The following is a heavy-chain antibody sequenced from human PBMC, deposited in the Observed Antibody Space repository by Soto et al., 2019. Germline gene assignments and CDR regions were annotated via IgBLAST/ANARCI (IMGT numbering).Heavy chain of an antibody. Sequence: PGGSLRLSCSASGFTFSSYAMHWVRQAPGKGLEYVSAISSNGGSTYYADSVKGRFTISRDNSKNTLYLQMSSLRAEDTAVYYCVKGDYDILTGADYWGQGTLVTVSS. J-gene: IGHJ4*02. CDR1: GFTFSSYA. CDR3: VKGDYDILTGADY. CDR2: ISSNGGST. D-gene: IGHD3-9*01. V-gene: IGHV3-64D*06.